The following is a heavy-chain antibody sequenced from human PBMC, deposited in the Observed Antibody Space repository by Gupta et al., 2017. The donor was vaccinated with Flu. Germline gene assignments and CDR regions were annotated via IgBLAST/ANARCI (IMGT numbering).Heavy chain of an antibody. Sequence: EVQLLESGGGLVQPGGSLRLSCAASGFTFSSYAMSWVRQAPGKGLEWVSVSSGSGGSTYYADSVKGRFTISRDNSKNTLYLQMNSLRAEDTAVYYCAKDRSSWGTKYYYYYGMDVWGQGTTVTVSS. CDR2: SSGSGGST. CDR3: AKDRSSWGTKYYYYYGMDV. CDR1: GFTFSSYA. V-gene: IGHV3-23*01. J-gene: IGHJ6*02. D-gene: IGHD6-13*01.